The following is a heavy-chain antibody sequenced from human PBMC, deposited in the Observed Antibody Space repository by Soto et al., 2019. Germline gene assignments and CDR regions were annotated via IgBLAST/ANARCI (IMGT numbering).Heavy chain of an antibody. Sequence: GSLRLSCAASGFTFSSYAMHWVRQAPGKGLEWVAVISYDGSNKYYADSVKGRFTISRDNSKNTLYLQMNGLRAEDTAVYYCARSGYSYVYYFDYWGQGTLVTVSS. CDR3: ARSGYSYVYYFDY. V-gene: IGHV3-30-3*01. D-gene: IGHD5-18*01. CDR2: ISYDGSNK. CDR1: GFTFSSYA. J-gene: IGHJ4*02.